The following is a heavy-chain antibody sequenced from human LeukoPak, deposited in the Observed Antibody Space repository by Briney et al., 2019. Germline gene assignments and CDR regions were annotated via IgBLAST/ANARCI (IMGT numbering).Heavy chain of an antibody. CDR2: IYSGGST. CDR1: GFTVSSNY. V-gene: IGHV3-53*01. Sequence: GGSLRLSCAASGFTVSSNYMSWVRQAPGKGLEWVSVIYSGGSTYYADSVKGRFTISRDNSKNTLYLQMNSLRAEDTAVYYCARDFHSSGYSYWGQGTLVTVSS. J-gene: IGHJ4*02. D-gene: IGHD3-22*01. CDR3: ARDFHSSGYSY.